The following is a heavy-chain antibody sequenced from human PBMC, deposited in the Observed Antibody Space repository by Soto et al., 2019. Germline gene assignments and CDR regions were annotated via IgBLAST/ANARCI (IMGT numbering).Heavy chain of an antibody. V-gene: IGHV3-23*01. CDR3: ARTFAFWARYSPFES. CDR1: GFRFRDYA. J-gene: IGHJ4*02. Sequence: EVQLFQSGGGLVQPGGSLRLSCAGSGFRFRDYAMGWVRQPPGSGLEWVSFISDGGRSTYYADSVKGRFSISRDNSTNTLYLALSRLRAEDTAVYFCARTFAFWARYSPFESWGQGSLVTGSS. D-gene: IGHD3-16*01. CDR2: ISDGGRST.